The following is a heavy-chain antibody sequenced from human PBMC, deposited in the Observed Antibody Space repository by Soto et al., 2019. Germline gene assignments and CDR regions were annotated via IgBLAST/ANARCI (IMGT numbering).Heavy chain of an antibody. J-gene: IGHJ4*02. CDR2: IYYSGST. V-gene: IGHV4-39*01. CDR3: ARHTSDYYDSSGYYYVDY. D-gene: IGHD3-22*01. Sequence: SETLSLTCTVSGGSISSSSYYWGWIRQPPGKGLEWIGSIYYSGSTYYNPSLKSRVTISVDTSKNQFSLKLSSVTAADTAVYYCARHTSDYYDSSGYYYVDYWGQGTLVTVSS. CDR1: GGSISSSSYY.